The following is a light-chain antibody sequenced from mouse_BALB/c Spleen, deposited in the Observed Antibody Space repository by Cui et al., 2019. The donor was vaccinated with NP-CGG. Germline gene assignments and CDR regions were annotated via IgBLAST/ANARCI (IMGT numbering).Light chain of an antibody. CDR2: GTN. J-gene: IGLJ1*01. CDR1: TGAVTTSNY. V-gene: IGLV1*01. CDR3: ALWYSNHWV. Sequence: QAVVPQESDLTTSPGETVTLTCRSNTGAVTTSNYANWVQEKPDHLFTGLIGGTNNRVPGVPARFSGSLIGDKAALTITGAQTEDEAIYFCALWYSNHWVFGGGTKLTVL.